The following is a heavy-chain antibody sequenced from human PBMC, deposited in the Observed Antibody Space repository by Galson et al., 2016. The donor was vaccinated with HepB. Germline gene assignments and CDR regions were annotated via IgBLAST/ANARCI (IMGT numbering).Heavy chain of an antibody. CDR1: GFTFISYN. Sequence: SLRLSCAASGFTFISYNMNWVRQAPGKGLEWISYISSSGGTLYYADYVKGRFTIYRDNAKNSLYLQMNSLRDEDTAVYYCSRGGYCTSTSCYGQGYYWGQGTLVTVTT. V-gene: IGHV3-48*02. D-gene: IGHD2-2*01. CDR3: SRGGYCTSTSCYGQGYY. J-gene: IGHJ4*02. CDR2: ISSSGGTL.